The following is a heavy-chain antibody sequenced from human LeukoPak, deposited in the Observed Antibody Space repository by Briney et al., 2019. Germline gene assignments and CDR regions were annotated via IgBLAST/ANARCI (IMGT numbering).Heavy chain of an antibody. CDR1: GFTFSSHG. Sequence: GGSLRLSCAASGFTFSSHGMHWVRQAPGKGLEWVAVISYDGSEKYYADSVKGRLTISRDNSMNTLYLQMNSLRGEDTAVYYCARWVITAADIDYWGQGTLVTVSS. J-gene: IGHJ4*02. V-gene: IGHV3-30*03. D-gene: IGHD2-15*01. CDR2: ISYDGSEK. CDR3: ARWVITAADIDY.